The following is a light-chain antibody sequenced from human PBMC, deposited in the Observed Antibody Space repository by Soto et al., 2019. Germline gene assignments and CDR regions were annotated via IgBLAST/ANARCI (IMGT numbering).Light chain of an antibody. V-gene: IGKV3-20*01. CDR2: GAS. Sequence: ENVLTQSPGTLSLSPGERATLSCRASQSVSSSFLAWYQQKPGQAPRLLIYGASSRATDIPDRFSGSGSGSDFTLTISRLEPEDFAVYYCQQYGSSPRTFGHGTKVEIK. J-gene: IGKJ1*01. CDR1: QSVSSSF. CDR3: QQYGSSPRT.